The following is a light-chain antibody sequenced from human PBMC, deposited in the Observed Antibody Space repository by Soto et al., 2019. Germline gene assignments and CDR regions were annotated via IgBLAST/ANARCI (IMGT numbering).Light chain of an antibody. Sequence: QSVLTQPPSASGTPGQRVTISCSGSSSNVGKNYVYWYQQLPGTAPKLLIYGNSNRPSGVPDRFSGSKSGSSASLAITGLQAEDEADYYCQSYDSSLGDFWVFGGGTKLTVL. CDR1: SSNVGKNY. CDR3: QSYDSSLGDFWV. J-gene: IGLJ3*02. CDR2: GNS. V-gene: IGLV1-40*01.